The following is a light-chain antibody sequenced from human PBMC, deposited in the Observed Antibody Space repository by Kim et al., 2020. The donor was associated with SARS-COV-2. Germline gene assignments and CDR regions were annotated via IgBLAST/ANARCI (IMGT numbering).Light chain of an antibody. Sequence: PGHTARITCSGDALPRQYAYWYQQRPGRAPVLMISKDTERPSGIPERFSGSTSGTTVMLTISGVQAEDEADYFCQSADSTGTYVVFGGGTKLTVL. CDR3: QSADSTGTYVV. CDR2: KDT. V-gene: IGLV3-25*03. CDR1: ALPRQY. J-gene: IGLJ2*01.